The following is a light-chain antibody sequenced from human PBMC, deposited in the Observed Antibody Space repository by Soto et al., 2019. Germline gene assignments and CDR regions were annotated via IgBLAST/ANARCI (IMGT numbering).Light chain of an antibody. J-gene: IGKJ5*01. Sequence: DIQMTQSPSSLSASVGDRVTITCRASQDISNYLNWYQQRPGKAPKLLIYDASNLERGVPSRFSGTRSGTHFTFAITSLQPEDVATYYCLQSDTCPITFGQGTRLEI. CDR3: LQSDTCPIT. CDR2: DAS. CDR1: QDISNY. V-gene: IGKV1-33*01.